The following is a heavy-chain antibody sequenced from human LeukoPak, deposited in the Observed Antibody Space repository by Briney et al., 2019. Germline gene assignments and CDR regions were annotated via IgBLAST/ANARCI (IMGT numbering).Heavy chain of an antibody. V-gene: IGHV4-39*07. Sequence: SETLSLTCTVSGGSISSSSYYWGWIRQPPGKGLEWIGSIYYSGSTYYNPSLKSRVTISVDTSKNQFSLKLSSVTAADTAVYYCARDRVIAVAGTTFGYWGQGTLVTVSS. J-gene: IGHJ4*02. CDR2: IYYSGST. D-gene: IGHD6-19*01. CDR3: ARDRVIAVAGTTFGY. CDR1: GGSISSSSYY.